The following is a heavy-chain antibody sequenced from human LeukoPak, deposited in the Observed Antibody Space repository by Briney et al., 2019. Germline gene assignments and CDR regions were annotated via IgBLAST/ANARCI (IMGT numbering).Heavy chain of an antibody. D-gene: IGHD5-18*01. Sequence: GGSLRLSCAASGFTFSTYWMSWVRQAPGKGLEWVANIKEDGSEKYYVDSVKGRFTTSRDNAKNSLYLQMNSLRAEDSAVYFCARTLGGYNYGPYDSWGQGTLVSVSS. V-gene: IGHV3-7*04. CDR2: IKEDGSEK. CDR1: GFTFSTYW. CDR3: ARTLGGYNYGPYDS. J-gene: IGHJ4*02.